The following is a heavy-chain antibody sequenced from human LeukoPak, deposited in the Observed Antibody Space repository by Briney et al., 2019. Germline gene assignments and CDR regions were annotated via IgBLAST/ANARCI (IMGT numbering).Heavy chain of an antibody. CDR1: GFTFSSFG. V-gene: IGHV3-33*01. CDR3: VRGVGVSRFNYLDP. Sequence: GGSLRLSCAASGFTFSSFGMHWVRQAPGTGLEWVAVIWYDASNKYYVDSVKGRFTISRDNSKNTLYLQMNTLRDDDTAVYYCVRGVGVSRFNYLDPWGQGTLVIVSS. CDR2: IWYDASNK. D-gene: IGHD1-7*01. J-gene: IGHJ5*02.